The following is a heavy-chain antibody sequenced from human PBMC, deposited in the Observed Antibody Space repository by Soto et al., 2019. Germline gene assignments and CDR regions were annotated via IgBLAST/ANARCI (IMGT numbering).Heavy chain of an antibody. CDR3: ARHRGYCSSTSCYGLPFPDY. CDR1: GGSISSGDHC. Sequence: SETLSLTCTVSGGSISSGDHCWSWIRQPPGKGLEWIGYIYYSGSTYYNPSLKSRVTISVDTSKNQFSLKLSSVTAADTAVYYCARHRGYCSSTSCYGLPFPDYWGQGTLVTVSS. D-gene: IGHD2-2*01. CDR2: IYYSGST. V-gene: IGHV4-30-4*01. J-gene: IGHJ4*02.